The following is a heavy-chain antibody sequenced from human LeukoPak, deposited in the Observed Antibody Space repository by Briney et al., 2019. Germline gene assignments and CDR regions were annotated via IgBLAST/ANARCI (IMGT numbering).Heavy chain of an antibody. Sequence: GGSLRLSCAASGFTFSTYEMNWVRQAPGKGLEWVSYISSSGSFKYYVDSVKGRFAVSRNNAKNSVYLQMNSLRVEDTAVYYCARAPGAWDYWGQGTLATVSS. V-gene: IGHV3-48*03. CDR1: GFTFSTYE. J-gene: IGHJ4*02. CDR2: ISSSGSFK. CDR3: ARAPGAWDY.